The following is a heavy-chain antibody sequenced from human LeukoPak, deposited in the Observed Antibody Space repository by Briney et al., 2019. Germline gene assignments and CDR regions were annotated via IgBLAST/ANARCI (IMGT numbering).Heavy chain of an antibody. CDR2: VYTSGAT. CDR1: GGSISNFY. CDR3: ARHLYSSGWYGGY. J-gene: IGHJ4*02. D-gene: IGHD6-19*01. V-gene: IGHV4-4*07. Sequence: SETLSLTCTVSGGSISNFYWSWIRQPAGKGLEWIGRVYTSGATNYNPALKTRVTVSVDPSKNQFSLKLKSLTAADTAVYYCARHLYSSGWYGGYWGQGTLVTVSS.